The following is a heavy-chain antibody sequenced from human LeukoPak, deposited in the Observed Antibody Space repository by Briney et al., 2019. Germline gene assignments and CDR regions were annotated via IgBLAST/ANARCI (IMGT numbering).Heavy chain of an antibody. CDR3: AKWGDYDVLTGYYVPDY. V-gene: IGHV3-23*01. Sequence: GGSLRLSCAASGFTFSNYAMSWVRQAPGKGLEWVSAILGSGGSTYYADFVKGRFTVSRDNSKSTLYLQMNSLRAEDTALYYCAKWGDYDVLTGYYVPDYWGQGTLVTVSS. D-gene: IGHD3-9*01. J-gene: IGHJ4*02. CDR1: GFTFSNYA. CDR2: ILGSGGST.